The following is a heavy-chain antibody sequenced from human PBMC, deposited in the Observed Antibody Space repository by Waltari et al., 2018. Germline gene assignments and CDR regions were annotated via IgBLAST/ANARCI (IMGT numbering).Heavy chain of an antibody. J-gene: IGHJ4*02. V-gene: IGHV4-59*01. CDR1: GTSIISYY. CDR3: GRGEGEVPD. CDR2: IYDSGNT. D-gene: IGHD3-16*01. Sequence: QVQLQESGPGLVKPSETLSLTCSVSGTSIISYYWSWIRQPPGKGLELIGNIYDSGNTKYNPSLQGRVTISVDTSKDQFALKLSSVIAADTAVYYWGRGEGEVPDWGQGTLVTVSS.